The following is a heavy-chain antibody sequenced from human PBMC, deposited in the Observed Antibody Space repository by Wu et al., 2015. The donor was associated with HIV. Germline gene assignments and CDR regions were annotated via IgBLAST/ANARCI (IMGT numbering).Heavy chain of an antibody. D-gene: IGHD3-3*01. CDR2: FDPKEGET. Sequence: QVQLVQSAAEVKKPGASVKVSCKVSGYPLSKLSMHWVRQAPGKGLEWMGGFDPKEGETIYAPKFRGRVTVTDDTVTDTSYMELRSLRSDEDTALYFCATSDDTSGFFASSFEYWGQGTLLTVSS. J-gene: IGHJ4*02. V-gene: IGHV1-24*01. CDR1: GYPLSKLS. CDR3: ATSDDTSGFFASSFEY.